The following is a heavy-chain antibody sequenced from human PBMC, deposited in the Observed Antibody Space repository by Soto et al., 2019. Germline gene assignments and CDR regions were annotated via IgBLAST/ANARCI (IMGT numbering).Heavy chain of an antibody. CDR2: ISGNNGNT. CDR1: GDTFTNYG. CDR3: AREYCSSVSRYGIDY. V-gene: IGHV1-18*01. J-gene: IGHJ4*02. Sequence: ASVKVSCKASGDTFTNYGISWVRQAPGQGLEWMGWISGNNGNTNYAQKFQGRVTMTADTSTSTAYMELRSLISDDTAVYYCAREYCSSVSRYGIDYWGQGTLVTVSS. D-gene: IGHD2-2*01.